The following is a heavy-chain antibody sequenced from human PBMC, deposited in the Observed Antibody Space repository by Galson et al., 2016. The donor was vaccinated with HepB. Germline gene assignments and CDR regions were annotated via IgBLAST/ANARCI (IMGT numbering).Heavy chain of an antibody. CDR3: AHLMNCRDGRCSNCYDP. CDR2: IYWNDDK. Sequence: PALVKPTQTLTLTCTFSGFSLSTSLVGVGWIRQPPGEALEWLALIYWNDDKRYSTSLKSRLTITKDTSKNQVVLTMTNMDPVDTAPYYCAHLMNCRDGRCSNCYDPGGEGTLVTGSS. D-gene: IGHD2-15*01. V-gene: IGHV2-5*01. CDR1: GFSLSTSLVG. J-gene: IGHJ5*02.